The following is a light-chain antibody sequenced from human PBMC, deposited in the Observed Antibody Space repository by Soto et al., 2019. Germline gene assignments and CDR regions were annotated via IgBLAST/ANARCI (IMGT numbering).Light chain of an antibody. Sequence: DIQLTQSPASVSAAVGDRINISCRASQPIKTWLAWYQQKAGKGPKLLIYTASTLETGVPSRFSGSGSGTDFTLTISSPQPEDAAIYSCQQAASFPFTFGPGAKV. J-gene: IGKJ3*01. CDR1: QPIKTW. CDR3: QQAASFPFT. CDR2: TAS. V-gene: IGKV1-12*02.